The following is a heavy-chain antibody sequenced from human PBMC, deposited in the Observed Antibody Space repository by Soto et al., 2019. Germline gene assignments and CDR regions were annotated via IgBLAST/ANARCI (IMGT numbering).Heavy chain of an antibody. D-gene: IGHD6-6*01. CDR2: IIPIFGTA. CDR3: ARDPIRYSSSSWFDY. V-gene: IGHV1-69*12. J-gene: IGHJ4*02. CDR1: GGTFSSYA. Sequence: QVQLVQSEAEVKKPGSSVKVSCKSSGGTFSSYAISWVRQAPGQGLEWMGGIIPIFGTANYAQKFQGRVTITADESTSTAYMELSSLRSEDTAVYYCARDPIRYSSSSWFDYWGQGTLVTVSS.